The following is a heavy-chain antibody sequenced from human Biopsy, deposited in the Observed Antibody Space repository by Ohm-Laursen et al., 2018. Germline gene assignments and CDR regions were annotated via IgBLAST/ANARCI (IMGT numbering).Heavy chain of an antibody. V-gene: IGHV3-21*01. D-gene: IGHD7-27*01. CDR3: AKDLRNNNWGVEN. Sequence: GSLRLSCTAFGFDFSDYSMSWVRQAPGKGLEWVSSVTTTSSYIYYADSVKGRFTISRDNSKNTLYLQMNNLRAEDTAVFYCAKDLRNNNWGVENWGQGTLVIVSS. CDR2: VTTTSSYI. CDR1: GFDFSDYS. J-gene: IGHJ4*02.